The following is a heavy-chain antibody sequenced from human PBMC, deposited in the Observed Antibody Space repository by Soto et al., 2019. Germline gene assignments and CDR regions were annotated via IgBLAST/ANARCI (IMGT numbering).Heavy chain of an antibody. CDR1: GGSFSGYY. V-gene: IGHV4-34*01. CDR2: INHSGST. J-gene: IGHJ5*02. Sequence: SETLSLTCAVYGGSFSGYYWSWIRQPPGKGLEWIGEINHSGSTNYNPSLKSRVTISVDTSKNQFSLKLSSVTAADTAVYYCARSIAALVDWFDPWGKGTLVTVSS. D-gene: IGHD6-6*01. CDR3: ARSIAALVDWFDP.